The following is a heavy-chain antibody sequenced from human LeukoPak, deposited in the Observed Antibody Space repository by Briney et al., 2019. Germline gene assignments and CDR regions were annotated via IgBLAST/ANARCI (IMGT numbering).Heavy chain of an antibody. D-gene: IGHD6-13*01. CDR1: GGSVSSGSYY. Sequence: SETLSLTCTVSGGSVSSGSYYWGWIRQPPGKGLEWIGYIYYSGSTNYNLSLKSRVTISVDTSKNQFSLKLSSVTAADTAVYYCARDLLLFSSSWPRDPYYYYYGMDVWGQGTTVTVSS. CDR3: ARDLLLFSSSWPRDPYYYYYGMDV. V-gene: IGHV4-61*01. J-gene: IGHJ6*02. CDR2: IYYSGST.